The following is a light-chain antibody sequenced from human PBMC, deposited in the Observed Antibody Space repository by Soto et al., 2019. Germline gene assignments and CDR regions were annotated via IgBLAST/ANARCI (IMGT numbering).Light chain of an antibody. CDR2: WAS. Sequence: DIVMTQSPDSLAVSLGERATINCKSSPSVLYSSNNKNYLAWYQQKPGQPPKLLIYWASTRESGVPDRFSGSGAGTACTLTISSLQAEDVAVYYCQQYYRPWTFGPGINVEIK. CDR1: PSVLYSSNNKNY. V-gene: IGKV4-1*01. J-gene: IGKJ1*01. CDR3: QQYYRPWT.